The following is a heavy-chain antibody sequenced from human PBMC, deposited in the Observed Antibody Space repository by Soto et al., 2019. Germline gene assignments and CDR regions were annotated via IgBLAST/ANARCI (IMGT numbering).Heavy chain of an antibody. CDR1: GGSISTSSYY. J-gene: IGHJ4*02. CDR2: IYYTGTT. Sequence: QLQLQESGPGLVKPSETLSLTCTVSGGSISTSSYYWGWIRQSPGKGLEWIGSIYYTGTTYYNPSLKSRXLIAVXXSKNQFSLKLSSVTAADTAVYYCARPDIIAGGRDYWGQGTLVTVSS. D-gene: IGHD5-12*01. V-gene: IGHV4-39*01. CDR3: ARPDIIAGGRDY.